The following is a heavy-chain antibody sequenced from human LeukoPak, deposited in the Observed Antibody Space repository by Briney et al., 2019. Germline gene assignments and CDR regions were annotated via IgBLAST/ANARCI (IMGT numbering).Heavy chain of an antibody. CDR3: ASHRIAVAGTPVSGLDY. J-gene: IGHJ4*02. Sequence: GASVKVSCKVSGYTLTELSMHWVRQAPGKGLEWMGGFDPEDGETIYAQKFQGRVTITRDTSASTAYMELSSLRSEDTAVYYCASHRIAVAGTPVSGLDYWGQGTLVTVSS. V-gene: IGHV1-24*01. CDR1: GYTLTELS. CDR2: FDPEDGET. D-gene: IGHD6-19*01.